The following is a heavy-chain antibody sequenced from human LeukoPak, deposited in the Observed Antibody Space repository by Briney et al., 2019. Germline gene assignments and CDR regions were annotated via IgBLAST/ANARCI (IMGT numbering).Heavy chain of an antibody. Sequence: GGSLRLSCAASGFTLSSNFMTWAHQAPGKGVEWVSLIDSGGSAFYADSMKGRFTISRDNSKNTLYLQMNSLRAEDTAVYYCATGTIHLWYAYWGHGTLVTVSS. J-gene: IGHJ4*01. D-gene: IGHD5-18*01. CDR3: ATGTIHLWYAY. CDR2: IDSGGSA. CDR1: GFTLSSNF. V-gene: IGHV3-53*01.